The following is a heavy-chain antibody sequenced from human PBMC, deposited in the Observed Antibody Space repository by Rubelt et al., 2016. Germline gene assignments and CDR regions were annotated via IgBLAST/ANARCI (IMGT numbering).Heavy chain of an antibody. V-gene: IGHV1-24*01. CDR1: GYTLTEFS. CDR2: FDPEVGET. Sequence: QVQLVQSGAEVKKPGASVKVSCKVSGYTLTEFSMHWVSQAPGNGLDWMGGFDPEVGETIYAQKFQGRVTMTEDTSTDTAYMELSSLRSEDTAVYYCATASPYCSGGSCYWGQGTLVTVSS. CDR3: ATASPYCSGGSCY. J-gene: IGHJ4*02. D-gene: IGHD2-15*01.